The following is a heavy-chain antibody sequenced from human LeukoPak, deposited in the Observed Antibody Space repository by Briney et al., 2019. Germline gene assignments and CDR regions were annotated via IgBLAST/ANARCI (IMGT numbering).Heavy chain of an antibody. CDR2: MNPNSGNT. V-gene: IGHV1-8*01. CDR1: GYTFTSYD. Sequence: GASVKVSCKASGYTFTSYDINWVRQATGQGLEWMGWMNPNSGNTGYAQKFQGRVTITRDTSASTAYMELSSLRSEDTAVYYCARGSRVYSSSSSYYYYYGMDVWGQGTTVTVS. J-gene: IGHJ6*02. D-gene: IGHD6-6*01. CDR3: ARGSRVYSSSSSYYYYYGMDV.